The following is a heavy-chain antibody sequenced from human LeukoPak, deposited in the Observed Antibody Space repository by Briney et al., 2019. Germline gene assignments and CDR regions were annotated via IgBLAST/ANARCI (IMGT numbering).Heavy chain of an antibody. CDR3: AGPKVAGTDEGAFDI. CDR1: GYSFTSYW. D-gene: IGHD6-19*01. Sequence: GESLKISCKGSGYSFTSYWIGWVRQMPGKGLEWMGIIYPGDSDTRYSPSFQGQVTISADKSITTAYLQWSSLKASDTAMYYCAGPKVAGTDEGAFDIWGQGTMVTVSS. V-gene: IGHV5-51*01. J-gene: IGHJ3*02. CDR2: IYPGDSDT.